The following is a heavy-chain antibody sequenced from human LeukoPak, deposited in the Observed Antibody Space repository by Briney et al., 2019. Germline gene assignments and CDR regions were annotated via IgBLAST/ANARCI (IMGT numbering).Heavy chain of an antibody. CDR3: ARDWGSTGYDLYDS. V-gene: IGHV3-7*01. CDR1: GFIFSNYW. CDR2: IRQDGSER. D-gene: IGHD5-12*01. Sequence: GGSLRLSCAASGFIFSNYWMTWVRQAPGKGLEWVAHIRQDGSERHYVDSVKDRFTVSRDNAKNSLDLQMDSLRAEDTAVYYCARDWGSTGYDLYDSWGQGTLVTVSS. J-gene: IGHJ4*02.